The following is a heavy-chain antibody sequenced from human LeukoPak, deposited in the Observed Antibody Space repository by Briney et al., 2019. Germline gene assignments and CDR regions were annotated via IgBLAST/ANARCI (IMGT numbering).Heavy chain of an antibody. J-gene: IGHJ4*02. V-gene: IGHV3-30-3*01. CDR1: GFTFSSYA. CDR3: ARAPYSSSWYFDY. D-gene: IGHD6-13*01. CDR2: ISYDGSNK. Sequence: PGGSLRLSCAASGFTFSSYAMSWVRQAPGKGLEWVAVISYDGSNKYYADSVKGRFTISRDNSKNTLYLQMNSLRAEDTAVYYCARAPYSSSWYFDYWGQGTPVTVSS.